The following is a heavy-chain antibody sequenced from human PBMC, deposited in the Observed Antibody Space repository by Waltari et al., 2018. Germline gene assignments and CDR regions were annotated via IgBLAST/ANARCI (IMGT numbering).Heavy chain of an antibody. Sequence: QVQLVESGGGVVQPGRSLRLSCAASGFTFSSYGMHWVRQAPGKGLEWIGSIYHSGSTYYNPSLKSRFTISVDTSKNQFSLKLSSVTAADTAVYYCAREWGYPPSRFPFDYWGQGTLVTVSS. D-gene: IGHD3-16*02. V-gene: IGHV4-38-2*02. CDR1: GFTFSSYG. CDR3: AREWGYPPSRFPFDY. CDR2: IYHSGST. J-gene: IGHJ4*02.